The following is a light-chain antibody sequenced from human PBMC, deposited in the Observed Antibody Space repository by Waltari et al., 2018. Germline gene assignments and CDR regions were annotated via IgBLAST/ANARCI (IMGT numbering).Light chain of an antibody. CDR1: SSDVGGYNY. Sequence: QSALTQPASVSGSPGQSITISCTGTSSDVGGYNYVSWFQQHPGRAPKLMIYDVSKRPAGVSNRFSGSKSGNGAAVTISGLQAEDEADYYCSSYTSISTLVFGVGTKVTVL. V-gene: IGLV2-14*01. J-gene: IGLJ3*02. CDR3: SSYTSISTLV. CDR2: DVS.